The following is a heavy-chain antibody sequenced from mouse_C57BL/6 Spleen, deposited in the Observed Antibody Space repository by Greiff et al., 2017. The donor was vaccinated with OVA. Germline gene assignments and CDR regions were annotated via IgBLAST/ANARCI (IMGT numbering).Heavy chain of an antibody. CDR1: GYTFTTYP. CDR2: FHPYNDDT. D-gene: IGHD2-4*01. J-gene: IGHJ4*01. V-gene: IGHV1-47*01. CDR3: ARLNDYPYYAMDY. Sequence: VQLQESGAELVKPGASVKMSCKASGYTFTTYPIEWMKQNHGKSLEWIGNFHPYNDDTKYNEKFKGKATLTVEKSSSTVYLELSRLTSDDSAVYYCARLNDYPYYAMDYWGQGTSVTVSS.